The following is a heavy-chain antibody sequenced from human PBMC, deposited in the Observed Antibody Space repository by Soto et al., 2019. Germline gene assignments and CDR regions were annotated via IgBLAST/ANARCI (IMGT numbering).Heavy chain of an antibody. V-gene: IGHV1-69*06. D-gene: IGHD5-18*01. CDR1: GGTFSSYA. Sequence: SVKVSCKASGGTFSSYAISWVRQAPGQGLEWMGGIIPIFGTANYAQKFQDRVTITADKSTSTAYMELSSLRSEDTAVYYCARARGYSYGYFDYWGQGTLVTVSS. CDR2: IIPIFGTA. CDR3: ARARGYSYGYFDY. J-gene: IGHJ4*02.